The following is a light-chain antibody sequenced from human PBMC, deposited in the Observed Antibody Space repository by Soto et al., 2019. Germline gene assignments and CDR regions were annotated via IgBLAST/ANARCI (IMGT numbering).Light chain of an antibody. CDR3: QQYKSYST. J-gene: IGKJ2*01. V-gene: IGKV1-5*03. Sequence: DIQMTQSPSTLSASVGDRVTITCRASQSINTWLAWYQQKPGKAPRFLIYQASILESGVPSRFSGSGFGTECTLTISNLQPDDFETYYCQQYKSYSTFGQGTKLETK. CDR2: QAS. CDR1: QSINTW.